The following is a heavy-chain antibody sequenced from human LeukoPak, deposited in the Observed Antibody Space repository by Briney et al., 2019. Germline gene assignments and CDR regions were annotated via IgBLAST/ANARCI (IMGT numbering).Heavy chain of an antibody. CDR2: INPSGGST. CDR3: AREVDTAMVTGGRHGGWYFDL. Sequence: GASVKVSCKASGYTFTSYYMHRVRQAPGQGLEWMGIINPSGGSTSYAQKFQGRVTMTRDTSTSTVYMELSSLRSEDTAVYYCAREVDTAMVTGGRHGGWYFDLWGRGTLVTVSS. V-gene: IGHV1-46*01. CDR1: GYTFTSYY. J-gene: IGHJ2*01. D-gene: IGHD5-18*01.